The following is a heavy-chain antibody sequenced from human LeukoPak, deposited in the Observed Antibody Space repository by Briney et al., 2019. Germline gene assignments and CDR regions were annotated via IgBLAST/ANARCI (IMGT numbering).Heavy chain of an antibody. V-gene: IGHV3-53*01. J-gene: IGHJ3*02. CDR2: IYSDGTT. D-gene: IGHD1-26*01. CDR1: GFTVRSNY. Sequence: GGSLRLSCAASGFTVRSNYMSWVRQAPGKGLEWVSEIYSDGTTYYSASVKGRFGISRDNSKNTVDLQMNSLRAEDTAVYYCARDLREHGVFDIWGQGTMVTVSS. CDR3: ARDLREHGVFDI.